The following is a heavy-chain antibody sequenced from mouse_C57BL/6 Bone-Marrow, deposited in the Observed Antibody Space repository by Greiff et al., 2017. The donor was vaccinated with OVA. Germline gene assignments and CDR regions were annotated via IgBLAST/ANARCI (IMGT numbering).Heavy chain of an antibody. CDR1: EYEFPSHD. Sequence: EVQRVESGGGLVQPGESLKLSCESNEYEFPSHDMSWVRKTPEKRLELVAAINSDGGSTYYPDTMERRFIISRDNTKKTLYRQMSSLRSEDTALYYCARHGGLRRPWYFDVWGTGTTVTVSS. D-gene: IGHD2-4*01. J-gene: IGHJ1*03. CDR2: INSDGGST. V-gene: IGHV5-2*01. CDR3: ARHGGLRRPWYFDV.